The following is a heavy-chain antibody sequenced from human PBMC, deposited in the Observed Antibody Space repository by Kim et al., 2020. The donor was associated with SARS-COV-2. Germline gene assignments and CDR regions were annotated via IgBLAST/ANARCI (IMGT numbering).Heavy chain of an antibody. V-gene: IGHV3-23*01. Sequence: GGSLRLSCAASGFTFSSYAMTWVRQAPGKGLEWVSTISGIIGRTYYADSVKGRFTISRDNSKNTLNLQMNSLRAEDTAVYYCAKARRIYYDFWSGSPLGMDVWGQGTTVTVSS. D-gene: IGHD3-3*01. J-gene: IGHJ6*02. CDR2: ISGIIGRT. CDR3: AKARRIYYDFWSGSPLGMDV. CDR1: GFTFSSYA.